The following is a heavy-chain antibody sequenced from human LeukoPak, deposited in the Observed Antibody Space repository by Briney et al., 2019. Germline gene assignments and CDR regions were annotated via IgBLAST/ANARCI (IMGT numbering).Heavy chain of an antibody. J-gene: IGHJ4*02. CDR1: GFTFSSYA. D-gene: IGHD4-17*01. Sequence: PGRSLRLSCAASGFTFSSYAMHWVRQAPGKGLKWVAVISYDGSNKYYADSVKGRFTISRDNSKNTLYLQMNSLRAEDTAVYYCARAPPLDGDSRPYWGQGTLVTVSS. V-gene: IGHV3-30-3*01. CDR3: ARAPPLDGDSRPY. CDR2: ISYDGSNK.